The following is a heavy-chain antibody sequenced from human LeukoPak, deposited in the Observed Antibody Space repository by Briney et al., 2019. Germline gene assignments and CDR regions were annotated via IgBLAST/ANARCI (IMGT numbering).Heavy chain of an antibody. Sequence: SETLSLTCTVSGGSNSSSTYYWGWIRQPPGKGLEWIGSIYSVTTSYNPSLKSRVTISVDTSKNQFSLKLTSVTAADTAVYYCARHFGSSSVSPYDYWGQGTLLTVSS. J-gene: IGHJ4*02. D-gene: IGHD6-6*01. CDR3: ARHFGSSSVSPYDY. V-gene: IGHV4-39*01. CDR2: IYSVTT. CDR1: GGSNSSSTYY.